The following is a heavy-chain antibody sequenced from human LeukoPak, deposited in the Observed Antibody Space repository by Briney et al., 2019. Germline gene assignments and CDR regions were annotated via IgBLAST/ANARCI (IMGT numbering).Heavy chain of an antibody. CDR2: IYYSGST. V-gene: IGHV4-39*01. Sequence: SETLSLTCTVSGDSISSTNYYWGWIRQPPGKGLEWIGSIYYSGSTYYNPSLESRVTISVDTSKNQFSLKLSSATAADTAVYYCATSGWYLLPGVYWGQGTLVTVFS. CDR3: ATSGWYLLPGVY. J-gene: IGHJ4*02. D-gene: IGHD6-19*01. CDR1: GDSISSTNYY.